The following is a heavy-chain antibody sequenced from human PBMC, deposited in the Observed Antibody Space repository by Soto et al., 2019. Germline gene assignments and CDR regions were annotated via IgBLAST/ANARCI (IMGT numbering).Heavy chain of an antibody. CDR2: ISGSGGST. CDR3: AKDKWEQQLVRSPVYFDY. D-gene: IGHD6-13*01. CDR1: GFTFSSYA. V-gene: IGHV3-23*01. Sequence: PGGSLRLSCAASGFTFSSYAMSWVRQAPGKGLEWVSAISGSGGSTYYADSVKGRFTISRDNSKNTLYLQMNSLRAEDTAVYYCAKDKWEQQLVRSPVYFDYWGQGTLVTVSS. J-gene: IGHJ4*02.